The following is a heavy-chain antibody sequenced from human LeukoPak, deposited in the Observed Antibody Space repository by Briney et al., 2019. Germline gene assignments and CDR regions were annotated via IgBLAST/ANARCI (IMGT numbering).Heavy chain of an antibody. J-gene: IGHJ4*02. CDR2: IGAYNGNT. CDR3: ARDLKGQSATYDFWSGYYLDY. D-gene: IGHD3-3*01. Sequence: ASVKVSCKASGYTFTSYGISWVRQAPGQGLEWMGWIGAYNGNTNYAQRLQGRVTMTTDTSTSTAYMELRSLRSDDTAVYYCARDLKGQSATYDFWSGYYLDYWGQGTLVTVSS. V-gene: IGHV1-18*01. CDR1: GYTFTSYG.